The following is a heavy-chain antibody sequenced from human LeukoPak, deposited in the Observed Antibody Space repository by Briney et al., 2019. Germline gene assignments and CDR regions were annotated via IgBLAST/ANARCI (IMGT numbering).Heavy chain of an antibody. CDR2: ISYDGSNK. J-gene: IGHJ4*02. Sequence: GGSLRLSCAASGFTFSSYAIHWVRQAPGKGLEWVAVISYDGSNKYYADSVKGRFTISRDNSKNTLYLQMNSLRAEDTAVYYCARLAGYYDSSGYSPDYWGQGTLVTVSS. CDR1: GFTFSSYA. CDR3: ARLAGYYDSSGYSPDY. V-gene: IGHV3-30*01. D-gene: IGHD3-22*01.